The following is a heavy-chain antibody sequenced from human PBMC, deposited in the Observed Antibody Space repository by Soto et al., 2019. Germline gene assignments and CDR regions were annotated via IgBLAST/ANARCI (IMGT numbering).Heavy chain of an antibody. Sequence: GESLKISCKGSGYSFTSYWIGWVRQMPGKGLEWMGIIYPGDSDTRYSPSFQGQVTISADKSISTAYLQWSSLKASDTAMYYCARRAHSSSWYTGNYYYYYYMDVWGKGTTVTVSS. J-gene: IGHJ6*03. CDR2: IYPGDSDT. D-gene: IGHD6-13*01. CDR1: GYSFTSYW. CDR3: ARRAHSSSWYTGNYYYYYYMDV. V-gene: IGHV5-51*01.